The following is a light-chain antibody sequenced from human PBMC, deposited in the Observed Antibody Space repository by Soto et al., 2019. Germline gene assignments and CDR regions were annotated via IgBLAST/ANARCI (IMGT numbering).Light chain of an antibody. CDR1: SSDVGRYNY. Sequence: QSVLTQPASVSGSPGQSITISCTGTSSDVGRYNYVSWYQQHPGKAPKLMIYDVSNRPSGISNRFSGSKSGNTASLTISGLQAEDEADYYCSSYTSSRENVFGTGTKVTVL. J-gene: IGLJ1*01. CDR2: DVS. CDR3: SSYTSSRENV. V-gene: IGLV2-14*01.